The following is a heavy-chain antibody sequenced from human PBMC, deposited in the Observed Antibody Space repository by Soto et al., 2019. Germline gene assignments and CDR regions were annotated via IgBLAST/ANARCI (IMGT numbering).Heavy chain of an antibody. CDR1: EDTCTNYW. Sequence: GEPMRDSCQVAEDTCTNYWGARVSQLTGKGLEWMGIVFPGDSQTTYGPSFEGQVTFSADQSTSTAFLQWNRLRTSDTGVYFCARRKLHCGGGSCYGTNDLDYWGQGNLVTVSS. V-gene: IGHV5-51*01. D-gene: IGHD2-21*01. CDR3: ARRKLHCGGGSCYGTNDLDY. J-gene: IGHJ4*02. CDR2: VFPGDSQT.